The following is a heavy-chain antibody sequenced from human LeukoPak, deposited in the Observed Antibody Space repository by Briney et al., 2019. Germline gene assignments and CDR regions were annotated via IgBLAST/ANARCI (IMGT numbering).Heavy chain of an antibody. Sequence: PSETLSLTCTVSGGSISSYYWSWIRQPPGKGLEWIGYIYYSGSTNYNPSLKSRVTISVDTSKNQFSLNLSSVTAADTAVYYCARDGRGYSYGYDYWGQGTLVTVSS. D-gene: IGHD5-18*01. CDR2: IYYSGST. CDR1: GGSISSYY. V-gene: IGHV4-59*01. J-gene: IGHJ4*02. CDR3: ARDGRGYSYGYDY.